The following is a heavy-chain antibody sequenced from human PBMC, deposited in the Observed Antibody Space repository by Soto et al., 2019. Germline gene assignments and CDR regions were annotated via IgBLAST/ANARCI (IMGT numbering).Heavy chain of an antibody. J-gene: IGHJ6*03. CDR3: AREATVTNGDYYSYYMDV. CDR1: GGTFSSYT. D-gene: IGHD2-8*01. CDR2: IIPILGIA. Sequence: QVQLVQSGAEVKKPGSSVKVSCKASGGTFSSYTISWVRQAPGQGLEWMGRIIPILGIANYAQKFQGRVTITADKSTRTAYMELSILGAEDTAVYYCAREATVTNGDYYSYYMDVWGKGSTVSVSS. V-gene: IGHV1-69*08.